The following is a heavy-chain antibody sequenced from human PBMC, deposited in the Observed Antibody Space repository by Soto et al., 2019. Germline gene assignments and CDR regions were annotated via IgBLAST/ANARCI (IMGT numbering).Heavy chain of an antibody. CDR2: ISGSGGST. CDR3: AKARSTILWFGYYFDY. D-gene: IGHD3-10*01. V-gene: IGHV3-23*01. Sequence: GGSLRLSCAASGFTFSSYAMSWVRQAPGKGLEWVSAISGSGGSTYYADSVKGRFTISRDNSKNTLYLQMNSLRAEDTAVYYCAKARSTILWFGYYFDYWGQGTLVTVSS. J-gene: IGHJ4*02. CDR1: GFTFSSYA.